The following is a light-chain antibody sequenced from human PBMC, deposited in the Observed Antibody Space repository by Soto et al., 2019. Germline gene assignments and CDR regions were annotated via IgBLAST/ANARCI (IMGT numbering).Light chain of an antibody. V-gene: IGLV1-51*01. CDR3: ATWDSSLIAGL. J-gene: IGLJ2*01. CDR2: DDN. Sequence: QSVLTQPPSVSAAPGQKVTISCSGSNSNIGNNYVSWYQHLPGTAPKLLIYDDNKRPSGIPDRFSGTKSGTSATLGISGLQTGDEADYYCATWDSSLIAGLFGGGTKVTVL. CDR1: NSNIGNNY.